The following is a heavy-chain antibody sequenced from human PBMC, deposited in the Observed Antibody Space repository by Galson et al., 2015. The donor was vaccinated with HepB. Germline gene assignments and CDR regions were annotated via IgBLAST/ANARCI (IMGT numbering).Heavy chain of an antibody. CDR1: GYTFTSYA. CDR2: INAGNGNT. D-gene: IGHD2-2*02. Sequence: SVKVSCKASGYTFTSYAMHWVRQAPGQRLEWMGWINAGNGNTKYSQKFQGRVTITRDTSASTTYMEVSSLRSEDTAVYYCARDRMKYQLLYSGYYYGIDVWGQGTTVTVSS. CDR3: ARDRMKYQLLYSGYYYGIDV. V-gene: IGHV1-3*01. J-gene: IGHJ6*02.